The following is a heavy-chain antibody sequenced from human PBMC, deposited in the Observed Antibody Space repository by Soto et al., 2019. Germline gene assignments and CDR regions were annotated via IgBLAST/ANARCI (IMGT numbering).Heavy chain of an antibody. J-gene: IGHJ6*02. V-gene: IGHV3-66*01. CDR2: YSGGST. D-gene: IGHD6-19*01. Sequence: YSGGSTYYADSVKGRFTISRDNSKNTLYLQMNSLRAEDTAVYYCARELIAVADTTYYYGMDVWGQGTTGTGSS. CDR3: ARELIAVADTTYYYGMDV.